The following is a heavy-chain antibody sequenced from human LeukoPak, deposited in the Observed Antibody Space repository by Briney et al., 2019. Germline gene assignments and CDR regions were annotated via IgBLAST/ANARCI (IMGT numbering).Heavy chain of an antibody. CDR1: GFTFSSYA. CDR2: ISGSGGST. CDR3: VKDKHRDGYTYGVYDS. D-gene: IGHD5-12*01. V-gene: IGHV3-23*01. Sequence: GGSLRLSCAASGFTFSSYAMSWVRQAPGKGLEWVSAISGSGGSTYYADSMKGRFTISRDNSKNTLYLQMNSLRAEDTAVYYCVKDKHRDGYTYGVYDSWGQGTLITVSS. J-gene: IGHJ5*01.